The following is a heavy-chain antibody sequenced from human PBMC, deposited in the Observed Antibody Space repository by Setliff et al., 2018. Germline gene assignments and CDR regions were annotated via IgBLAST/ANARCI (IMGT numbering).Heavy chain of an antibody. CDR1: GYTFTSYG. CDR3: ARARLGLPMVDY. CDR2: ISAYNGNT. V-gene: IGHV1-18*01. D-gene: IGHD5-18*01. J-gene: IGHJ4*02. Sequence: ASVKVSCKASGYTFTSYGISWVRQAPGQGLEWMGWISAYNGNTNYAQKLQGRVTMTTDTSTSAAYMELRSLRSDDTAVYYCARARLGLPMVDYWGQGTLVTVSS.